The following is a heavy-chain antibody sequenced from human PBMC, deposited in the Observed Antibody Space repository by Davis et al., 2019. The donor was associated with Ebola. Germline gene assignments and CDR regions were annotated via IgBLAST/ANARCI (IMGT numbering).Heavy chain of an antibody. CDR3: ARDRPLDFFFGDYYGMDV. CDR2: ISSDSDYI. CDR1: TFTFSTYS. D-gene: IGHD3-16*01. Sequence: GESLKISCAVSTFTFSTYSMNWVRQAPGKGLEWVSSISSDSDYIYYADSAKGRFTISRDNAKNSLYLQMNSLRAEDTAVYYCARDRPLDFFFGDYYGMDVWGQGTTVTVSS. J-gene: IGHJ6*02. V-gene: IGHV3-21*01.